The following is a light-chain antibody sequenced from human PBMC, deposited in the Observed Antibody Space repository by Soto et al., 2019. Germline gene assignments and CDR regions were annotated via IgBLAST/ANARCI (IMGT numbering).Light chain of an antibody. Sequence: IQMTQSPSTLSASVGDRVTITCRASQGVNIWLAWYQQKPGRAPKLLIHRASILESGVPSRFSGSGSGTEFTLTISSLQPDDFATYYCQQYNVYWSFGPGTKVDIK. V-gene: IGKV1-5*03. CDR3: QQYNVYWS. CDR2: RAS. J-gene: IGKJ1*01. CDR1: QGVNIW.